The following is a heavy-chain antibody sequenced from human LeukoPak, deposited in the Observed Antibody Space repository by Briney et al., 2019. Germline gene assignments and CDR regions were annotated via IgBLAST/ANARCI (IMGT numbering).Heavy chain of an antibody. V-gene: IGHV3-30*02. CDR1: GFTFSSYG. CDR2: IRYDGSNK. Sequence: GGSLRLSCAASGFTFSSYGMHWVRQAPGKGLEWVAFIRYDGSNKYYADSVKGRFTISRDNSKNTLYLQMNSLRAEDTAVYYCARDRGTYYDYVWGSYRYLGFDYWGQGTLVTVSS. D-gene: IGHD3-16*02. J-gene: IGHJ4*02. CDR3: ARDRGTYYDYVWGSYRYLGFDY.